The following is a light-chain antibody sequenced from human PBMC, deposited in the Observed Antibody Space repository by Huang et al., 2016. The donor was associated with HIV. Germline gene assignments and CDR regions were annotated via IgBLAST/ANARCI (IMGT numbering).Light chain of an antibody. Sequence: DIQVTQSPSSLSASVGGSVTITCQASQDISNYLNRYQQKPGKAPKVLIYDASNLESGVPSRFSGGGSGTHFTFTISSLQPEDIATYYCQQYDSLPPWTFGQGTRVEIK. CDR1: QDISNY. V-gene: IGKV1-33*01. CDR2: DAS. CDR3: QQYDSLPPWT. J-gene: IGKJ1*01.